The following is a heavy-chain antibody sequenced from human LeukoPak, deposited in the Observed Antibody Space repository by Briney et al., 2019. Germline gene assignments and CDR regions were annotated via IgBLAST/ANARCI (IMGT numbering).Heavy chain of an antibody. CDR2: IIPILGIV. CDR1: GGTFSRYT. V-gene: IGHV1-69*04. J-gene: IGHJ4*02. D-gene: IGHD3-3*01. CDR3: ARDRNDFWSGYPRFDY. Sequence: SVKVSCKASGGTFSRYTISWARQAPGQGLEWMGRIIPILGIVNYAQKFQGRVTITADKSTSTAYMELSSLRSEDTAVYYCARDRNDFWSGYPRFDYWGQGTLVTVSS.